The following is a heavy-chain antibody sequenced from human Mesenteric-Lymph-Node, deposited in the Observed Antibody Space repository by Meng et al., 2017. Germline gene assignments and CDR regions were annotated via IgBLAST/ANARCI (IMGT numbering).Heavy chain of an antibody. V-gene: IGHV4-34*01. CDR3: ARGDQFFDY. CDR2: INHSGST. Sequence: LRLSCAVYGGSFSGYYWSWIRQPPGKGLEWIGEINHSGSTNYNPSLKSRVTISVDTSKNQFSLKLSSVTAADTAVYYCARGDQFFDYWGQGMLVTVSS. J-gene: IGHJ4*02. CDR1: GGSFSGYY. D-gene: IGHD5-24*01.